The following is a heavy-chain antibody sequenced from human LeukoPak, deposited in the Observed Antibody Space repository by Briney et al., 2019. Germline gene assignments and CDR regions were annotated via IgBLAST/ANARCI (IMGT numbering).Heavy chain of an antibody. V-gene: IGHV4-34*01. J-gene: IGHJ4*02. Sequence: SETLSLTCAVYGGSFSGYYWSWIRQPPGKGLEWIGEINHSGSTNYNPSLKSRGTISVDTSKNQFSLKLSSVTAADTAVYYCAKNPRKYYFDYWGQGTLVTVSS. CDR1: GGSFSGYY. CDR2: INHSGST. CDR3: AKNPRKYYFDY.